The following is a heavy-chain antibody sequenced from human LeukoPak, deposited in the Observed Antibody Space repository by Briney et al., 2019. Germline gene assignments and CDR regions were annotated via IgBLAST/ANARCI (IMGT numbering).Heavy chain of an antibody. D-gene: IGHD3-16*02. J-gene: IGHJ6*02. CDR1: GFAFNNYW. CDR2: TSTDGSTT. CDR3: TRTGYRHGMDV. Sequence: GGSLRLSCAASGFAFNNYWIHWVRQAPGKGLVWVSSTSTDGSTTAYGDSVKGRFTISRDNGKNTLDLQLNSLRVEDTAVYFCTRTGYRHGMDVWGQGTTVTVSS. V-gene: IGHV3-74*01.